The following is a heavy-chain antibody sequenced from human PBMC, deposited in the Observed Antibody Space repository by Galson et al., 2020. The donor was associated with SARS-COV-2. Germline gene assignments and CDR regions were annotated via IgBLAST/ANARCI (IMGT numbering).Heavy chain of an antibody. Sequence: GESLKISCKASGYSFTTYWIGWVRQSPGKGLEWMAIIYPGDSDPRYSPSFQGQVTISADKSINTAYLQWSSLKASDTATYYCVRHSNGIWYYYGIDVWGQGTTVTVSS. CDR1: GYSFTTYW. D-gene: IGHD5-18*01. V-gene: IGHV5-51*01. J-gene: IGHJ6*02. CDR2: IYPGDSDP. CDR3: VRHSNGIWYYYGIDV.